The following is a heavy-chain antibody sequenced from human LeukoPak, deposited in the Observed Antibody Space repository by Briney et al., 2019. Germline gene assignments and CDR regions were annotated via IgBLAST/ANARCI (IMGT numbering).Heavy chain of an antibody. CDR1: GGSISSSSYY. Sequence: PSETLSLTCTVSGGSISSSSYYWGWIRQPPGKGLEWIGSIYYSGSTYYNPSLKSRVTISVDTSKNQFSLKLSSVTAADTAAYYCARDGSGWRDWGLGTLVTVSS. CDR3: ARDGSGWRD. CDR2: IYYSGST. D-gene: IGHD6-19*01. J-gene: IGHJ4*02. V-gene: IGHV4-39*07.